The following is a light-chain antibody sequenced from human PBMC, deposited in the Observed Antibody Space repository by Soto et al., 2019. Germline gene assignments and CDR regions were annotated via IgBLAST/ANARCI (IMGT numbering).Light chain of an antibody. CDR1: SSDVGGYNY. CDR3: YSYTSSNTYV. Sequence: QSALTQPASVSGSPGQSITISCTGTSSDVGGYNYVSWYQNHPGKIPQIMIYDVSNRPSGVFIRFSGSKSGNTASLTISGLQAEDEADYYCYSYTSSNTYVFGTGTKVTVL. J-gene: IGLJ1*01. CDR2: DVS. V-gene: IGLV2-14*03.